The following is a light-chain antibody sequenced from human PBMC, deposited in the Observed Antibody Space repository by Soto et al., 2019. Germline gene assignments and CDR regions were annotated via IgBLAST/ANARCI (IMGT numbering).Light chain of an antibody. Sequence: EIVMTQSQDSVSVATGDRAELSLRASQSVSSSYLAWYQQKPGQAPRLLIYGASSRATGIPDRFSGSGSGTDFTLTISRLEPEDFAVYYCQQYGSSPVFGQGTRLEIK. CDR3: QQYGSSPV. J-gene: IGKJ5*01. CDR2: GAS. V-gene: IGKV3-20*01. CDR1: QSVSSSY.